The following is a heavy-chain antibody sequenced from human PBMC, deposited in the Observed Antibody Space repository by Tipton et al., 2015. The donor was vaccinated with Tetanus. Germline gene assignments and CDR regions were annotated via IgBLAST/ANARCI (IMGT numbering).Heavy chain of an antibody. CDR2: IYPGNSET. D-gene: IGHD2-2*01. V-gene: IGHV5-51*01. CDR3: ARHLGGLRGGVPAAN. CDR1: GYSFTTYW. J-gene: IGHJ4*02. Sequence: QLVQSGAEVKKPGESLKISCMGSGYSFTTYWIGWVRQMPGRGLEWMGFIYPGNSETRYSPSFQGRVPLSANKSISTASLQWSSLKASDTAIYYCARHLGGLRGGVPAANWGQGTLVTVSS.